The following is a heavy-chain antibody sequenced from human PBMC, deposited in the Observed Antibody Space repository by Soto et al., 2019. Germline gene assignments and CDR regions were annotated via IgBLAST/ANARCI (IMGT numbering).Heavy chain of an antibody. CDR3: ARDSVATIKYDY. D-gene: IGHD5-12*01. CDR1: GFTFSSYA. CDR2: ISYDGSNK. Sequence: QVPLVESGGGVVQPGRSLRLSCAASGFTFSSYAMHWVRQAPGKGLEWVAVISYDGSNKYYADSVKGRFTISRDNSKNTLYLQMNSLSAEDTAVYYCARDSVATIKYDYWGQGTLVTVSS. J-gene: IGHJ4*02. V-gene: IGHV3-30-3*01.